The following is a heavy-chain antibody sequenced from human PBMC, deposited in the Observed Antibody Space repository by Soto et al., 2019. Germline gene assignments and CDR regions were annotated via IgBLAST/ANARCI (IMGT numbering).Heavy chain of an antibody. CDR3: ARDPPGGWLITFDY. D-gene: IGHD5-12*01. CDR2: ISSSSSYI. V-gene: IGHV3-21*01. Sequence: NPGGSLRLSCAASGFTFSSYSMNWVRQAPGKGLEWVSSISSSSSYIYYADSVKGRFTISRDNAKNSLYLQMNSLRAEDTAVYYCARDPPGGWLITFDYWGQGTLVTVSS. J-gene: IGHJ4*02. CDR1: GFTFSSYS.